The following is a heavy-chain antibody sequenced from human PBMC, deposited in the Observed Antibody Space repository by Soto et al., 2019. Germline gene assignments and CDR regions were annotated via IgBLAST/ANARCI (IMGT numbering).Heavy chain of an antibody. CDR2: ILYDGSNQ. J-gene: IGHJ5*02. CDR3: AGSADLADT. V-gene: IGHV3-30*03. Sequence: QVQLVESGGGVVQPGRSLRLSCAASGFTLSNYGMHWVRQAPGKGLEWVAVILYDGSNQMYADSVKGLFNISRDTSKNTLYLQMNFLRDEDTAVYYCAGSADLADTWGQGTLVTVSS. D-gene: IGHD1-26*01. CDR1: GFTLSNYG.